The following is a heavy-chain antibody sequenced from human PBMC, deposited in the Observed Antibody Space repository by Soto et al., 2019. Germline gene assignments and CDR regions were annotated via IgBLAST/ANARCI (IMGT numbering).Heavy chain of an antibody. D-gene: IGHD6-19*01. CDR3: ARDESAAVAATEARLEY. Sequence: QVDLVESGGGVVQSGRSLTLSCVASGFTFSNYAMHWVRRAPGKGLEWVAIISFDGRDQEYAGSVKGRFIISRDNSKSTLFLQINRLRGDDTAVYYCARDESAAVAATEARLEYWGQGTPVTVSS. V-gene: IGHV3-30*04. CDR1: GFTFSNYA. CDR2: ISFDGRDQ. J-gene: IGHJ4*02.